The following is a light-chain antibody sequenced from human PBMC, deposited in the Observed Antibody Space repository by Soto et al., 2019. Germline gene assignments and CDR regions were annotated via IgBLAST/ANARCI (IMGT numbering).Light chain of an antibody. CDR3: QQYDNYPLT. CDR2: DAS. Sequence: MTQSPATLSASVGDRVTITCRASQSVRSWLAWYQQKPGTAPKLLIFDASRLESGVPSRFSGSASGTEFTLTISSLQPDDFATYYCQQYDNYPLTFGGGTNVDIK. J-gene: IGKJ4*01. V-gene: IGKV1-5*01. CDR1: QSVRSW.